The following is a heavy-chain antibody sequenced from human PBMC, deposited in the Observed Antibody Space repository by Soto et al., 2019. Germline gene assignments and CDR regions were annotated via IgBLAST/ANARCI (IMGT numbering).Heavy chain of an antibody. V-gene: IGHV4-39*01. Sequence: QLQLQESGPGLVKPSETLSLTCTVSGGSISSSSYYWGWIRQPPGKGLEWIGSIYYSGSTYYNPSLKSRVTISVDTSKNQFSLKLSSVTAADTAVYYCARHFEGVPAAMHGWGQGTLVTVSS. D-gene: IGHD2-2*01. J-gene: IGHJ4*02. CDR2: IYYSGST. CDR1: GGSISSSSYY. CDR3: ARHFEGVPAAMHG.